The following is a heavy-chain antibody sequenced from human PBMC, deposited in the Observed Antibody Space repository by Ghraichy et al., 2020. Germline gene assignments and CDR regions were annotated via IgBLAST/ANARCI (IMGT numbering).Heavy chain of an antibody. J-gene: IGHJ4*02. D-gene: IGHD5-12*01. CDR2: ISGSGGST. V-gene: IGHV3-23*01. CDR1: KFTFSSYA. CDR3: AKDMVATIPGYYFDY. Sequence: GGSLRLSCAASKFTFSSYALSWVRQAPGKGLEWVSAISGSGGSTYYADSVKGRFTISRDNSKNTLYLQMNSLRAEDTAVYYCAKDMVATIPGYYFDYWGQGTLVTVSS.